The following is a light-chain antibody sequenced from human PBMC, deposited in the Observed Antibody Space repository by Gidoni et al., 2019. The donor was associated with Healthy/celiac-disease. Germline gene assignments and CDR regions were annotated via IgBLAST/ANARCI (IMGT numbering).Light chain of an antibody. V-gene: IGLV2-14*01. CDR1: SRDVGGYNY. CDR2: EVS. J-gene: IGLJ1*01. Sequence: QSALTQPASVSGSPGQSITLSCTGTSRDVGGYNYVFWYQQHPGKAPKLMIYEVSNRPAGVSNRFSGSKSGNTASLTISGLQAEDEADYYCSSYTSSSTLYVFGTGTKVTVL. CDR3: SSYTSSSTLYV.